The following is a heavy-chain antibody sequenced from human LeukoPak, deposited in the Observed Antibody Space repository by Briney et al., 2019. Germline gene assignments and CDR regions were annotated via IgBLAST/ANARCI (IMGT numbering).Heavy chain of an antibody. CDR3: ARGDYGDWYWFDP. J-gene: IGHJ5*02. CDR1: GYSISSGYY. Sequence: SKTLSLTCSVSGYSISSGYYWGWIRQPPGKGLEWIGSIYHSGSTYYNPSLKSRVTISVDTSKNQFSLKLSSVTAADTAVYYCARGDYGDWYWFDPWGQGTLVTVSS. D-gene: IGHD4-17*01. V-gene: IGHV4-38-2*02. CDR2: IYHSGST.